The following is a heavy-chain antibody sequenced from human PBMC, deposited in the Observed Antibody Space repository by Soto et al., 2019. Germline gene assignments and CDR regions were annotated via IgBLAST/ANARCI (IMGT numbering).Heavy chain of an antibody. V-gene: IGHV6-1*01. CDR1: GDSVSSNSAA. CDR2: TYYRSKWYN. Sequence: PSQTLSLTCAISGDSVSSNSAAWNWIRQSPSRGLEWLGRTYYRSKWYNDYAVSVKSRITINPDTPKNQFSLQLNSVTPEDTAVYYCARVIFYTTIFGKKPASSSYTAVWGKGTPVTVPS. CDR3: ARVIFYTTIFGKKPASSSYTAV. J-gene: IGHJ6*03. D-gene: IGHD3-3*01.